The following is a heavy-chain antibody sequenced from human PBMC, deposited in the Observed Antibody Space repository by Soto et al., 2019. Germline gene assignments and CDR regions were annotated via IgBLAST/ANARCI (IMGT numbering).Heavy chain of an antibody. Sequence: GGSLRLSCAASGFTFSDYYMSWIRQAPGKGLEWVSYISSSGSTIYYADSVKGRFTISRDNAKNSLYPQMNSLRAEDTAVYYCARSPYYYDSSNYYGYWGQGTLVTVSS. D-gene: IGHD3-22*01. CDR3: ARSPYYYDSSNYYGY. CDR1: GFTFSDYY. V-gene: IGHV3-11*01. J-gene: IGHJ4*02. CDR2: ISSSGSTI.